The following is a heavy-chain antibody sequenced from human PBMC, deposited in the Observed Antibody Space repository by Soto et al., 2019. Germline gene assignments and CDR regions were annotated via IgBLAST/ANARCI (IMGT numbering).Heavy chain of an antibody. J-gene: IGHJ6*02. CDR1: GFPFRNYF. V-gene: IGHV3-23*01. Sequence: PGGSLRLSCAASGFPFRNYFMGWIRQAPGKGLEWVSGISGTGYGTYYADSVKGRFTISRDSSNNTLYLQMNSLRGEDTAIYYCAKARQAQSHYYYGMDVWGQGTPVTVSS. CDR3: AKARQAQSHYYYGMDV. CDR2: ISGTGYGT. D-gene: IGHD6-19*01.